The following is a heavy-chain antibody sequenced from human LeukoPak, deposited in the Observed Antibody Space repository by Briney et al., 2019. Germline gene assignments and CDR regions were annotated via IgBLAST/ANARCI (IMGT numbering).Heavy chain of an antibody. CDR3: AGYCGGDCYSGGNWFDP. V-gene: IGHV7-4-1*02. J-gene: IGHJ5*02. CDR1: GYTFTSYA. Sequence: ASVTVSCTASGYTFTSYAMNWVRQAPGQGLEWMGWISTNTGNPTYAQVSTRRFVFFVDTSVHTSYLQISSLKAEDTAVYYCAGYCGGDCYSGGNWFDPWGQGTLVTVSS. D-gene: IGHD2-21*02. CDR2: ISTNTGNP.